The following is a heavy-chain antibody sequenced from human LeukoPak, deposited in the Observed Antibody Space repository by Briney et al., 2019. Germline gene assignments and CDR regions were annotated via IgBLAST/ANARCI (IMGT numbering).Heavy chain of an antibody. CDR1: GFTFSDYY. CDR3: ARERGGGTSMANFDY. CDR2: ISSSGSNI. Sequence: GGSLRLSCAASGFTFSDYYMSWIRLAPGKGLEGVSYISSSGSNIYYADSVKGRFTISRDNAKNSLYLQMNSLRAEDTAVYYCARERGGGTSMANFDYWGQGTLVTVSS. V-gene: IGHV3-11*01. J-gene: IGHJ4*02. D-gene: IGHD5-18*01.